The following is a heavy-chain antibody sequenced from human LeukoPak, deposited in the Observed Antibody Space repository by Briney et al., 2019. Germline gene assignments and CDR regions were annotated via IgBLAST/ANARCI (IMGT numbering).Heavy chain of an antibody. Sequence: SETLSLTCTVSGGSISSGGYYWSWIRQRPGKGLEWIGYIYYSGSTYYNPSLKSRVTISVDTSKNQLSLKLSSVTAADTAVYYCARVTYCGGDCYSGLPDEYFDYWGQGTLVTVSS. J-gene: IGHJ4*02. CDR2: IYYSGST. D-gene: IGHD2-21*02. CDR3: ARVTYCGGDCYSGLPDEYFDY. V-gene: IGHV4-31*03. CDR1: GGSISSGGYY.